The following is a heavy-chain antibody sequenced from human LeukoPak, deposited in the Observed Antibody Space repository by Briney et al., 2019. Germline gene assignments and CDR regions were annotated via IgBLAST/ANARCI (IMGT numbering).Heavy chain of an antibody. CDR2: IRSKVYGGTP. J-gene: IGHJ4*02. Sequence: GGSLRLSCTASGFTFGDYAMTWVRQAPGKGLEWVGFIRSKVYGGTPEYAASVKGRFTISRDDSKGVAYLQVNSLKTEDTAVYYCTRDQTPYYWGQGTLVTVSS. CDR3: TRDQTPYY. V-gene: IGHV3-49*04. CDR1: GFTFGDYA.